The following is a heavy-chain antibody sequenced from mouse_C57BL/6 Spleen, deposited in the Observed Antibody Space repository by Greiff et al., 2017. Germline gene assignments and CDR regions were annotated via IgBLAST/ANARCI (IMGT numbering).Heavy chain of an antibody. Sequence: QVQLQQPGAELVKPGASVKMSCKASGYTFTSYWITWVKQRPGQGLEWIGDIYPGSGSTNYNEKFKSKATLTVDTSSSTAYMQLSSLASEDSAVYYCARRHYSNSVGYFDVWGTGTTVTVSS. V-gene: IGHV1-55*01. D-gene: IGHD2-5*01. CDR3: ARRHYSNSVGYFDV. CDR1: GYTFTSYW. J-gene: IGHJ1*03. CDR2: IYPGSGST.